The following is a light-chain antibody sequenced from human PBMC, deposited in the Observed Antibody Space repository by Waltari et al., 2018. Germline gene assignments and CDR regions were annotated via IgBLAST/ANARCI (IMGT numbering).Light chain of an antibody. CDR1: QGFLYSSNNKNS. CDR2: WAS. CDR3: QQFYSTPLT. V-gene: IGKV4-1*01. J-gene: IGKJ4*01. Sequence: DIVMTQSPDSLAVSLGERATIKCKSSQGFLYSSNNKNSLAWYQQKPGQPPKFLIHWASTRESGVPDRFSGSGSGTDFTLTISSLQAEDVAVYYCQQFYSTPLTFGGGTKVEIK.